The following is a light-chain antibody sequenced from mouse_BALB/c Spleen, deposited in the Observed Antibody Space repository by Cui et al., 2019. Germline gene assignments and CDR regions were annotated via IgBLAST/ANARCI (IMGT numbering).Light chain of an antibody. CDR2: GAS. CDR1: KNVGTY. Sequence: NIVMTQSPKSMSMSVGERVTLSCKASKNVGTYVSWYQQKPEQSPKLLIYGASNRYSGVPDRFTGSGSATDFTLTISSVQAEDLADYHCGQSYSYPFTFGSGTKLEIK. V-gene: IGKV6-20*01. J-gene: IGKJ4*01. CDR3: GQSYSYPFT.